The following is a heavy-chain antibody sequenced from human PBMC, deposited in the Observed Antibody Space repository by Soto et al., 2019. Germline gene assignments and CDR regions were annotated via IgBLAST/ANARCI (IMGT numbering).Heavy chain of an antibody. CDR3: ARPIVGTPYYYYGMDV. D-gene: IGHD5-12*01. CDR1: VYTMTSYP. Sequence: ASVKGSCKASVYTMTSYPIDWVLQAPGKRLEWMGWISPFIGTANYAQTFQGRVTITTDESTSTVYMELRSLRSEDTAVYYCARPIVGTPYYYYGMDVRGQGTTVTVSS. J-gene: IGHJ6*02. V-gene: IGHV1-69*05. CDR2: ISPFIGTA.